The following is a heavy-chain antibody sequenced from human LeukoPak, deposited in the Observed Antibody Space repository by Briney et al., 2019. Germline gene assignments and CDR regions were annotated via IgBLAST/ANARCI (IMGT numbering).Heavy chain of an antibody. CDR3: ARGGYCSSTSCLYYFDY. CDR1: GYTFTGYY. CDR2: INPNSGGT. V-gene: IGHV1-2*02. Sequence: ASVKVSCKASGYTFTGYYMHWVRQAPGQGLEWMGWINPNSGGTNYAQKFQGRVTMTRDTSISTAYMELSRLRSDDTAVYYCARGGYCSSTSCLYYFDYWGQGTLVTVSS. J-gene: IGHJ4*02. D-gene: IGHD2-2*01.